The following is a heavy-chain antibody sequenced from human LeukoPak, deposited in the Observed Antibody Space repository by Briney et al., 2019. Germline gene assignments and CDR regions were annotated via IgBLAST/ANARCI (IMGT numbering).Heavy chain of an antibody. Sequence: GGSLRLSCAASGFTFSDYAMHWVRQPPGKGLEYVSAISSNGGSTYYANSVKGRFTISRDNSKNTLDLQMNSLRAEDTAVYYCARSPAAGYYYGVDVWGQGTTVTVSS. V-gene: IGHV3-64*01. CDR2: ISSNGGST. J-gene: IGHJ6*02. D-gene: IGHD6-13*01. CDR3: ARSPAAGYYYGVDV. CDR1: GFTFSDYA.